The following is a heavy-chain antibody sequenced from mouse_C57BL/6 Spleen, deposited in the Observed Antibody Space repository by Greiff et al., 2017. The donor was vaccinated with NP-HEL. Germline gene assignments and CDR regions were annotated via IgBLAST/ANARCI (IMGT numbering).Heavy chain of an antibody. D-gene: IGHD1-1*01. CDR2: ISDGGSYT. CDR3: ARMDYYGSFFDY. CDR1: GFTFSSYA. J-gene: IGHJ2*01. Sequence: EVQLVESGGGLVKPGGSLKLSCAASGFTFSSYAMSWVRQTPEKRLEWVATISDGGSYTYYPDNVKGRFTISRDNAKNNLYLQMSHLKYEDTAMYYCARMDYYGSFFDYWGQGTTLTVSS. V-gene: IGHV5-4*01.